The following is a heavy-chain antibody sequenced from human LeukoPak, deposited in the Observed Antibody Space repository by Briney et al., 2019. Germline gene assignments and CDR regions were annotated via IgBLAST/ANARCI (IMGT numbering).Heavy chain of an antibody. V-gene: IGHV3-21*01. CDR1: GFTLSSYS. J-gene: IGHJ4*02. Sequence: GGSLRLSCAASGFTLSSYSMNWVRQAPGKGLEWVSSISSSSSYIYYAGSVKGRFTISRDNAKNSLYLQMNSLRAEDTAVYYCARVGNTFITGTRLFDYWGQGTLVTVSS. CDR3: ARVGNTFITGTRLFDY. D-gene: IGHD1-7*01. CDR2: ISSSSSYI.